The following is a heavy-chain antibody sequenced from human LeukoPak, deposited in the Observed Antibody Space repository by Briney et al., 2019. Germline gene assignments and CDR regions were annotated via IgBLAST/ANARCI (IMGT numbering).Heavy chain of an antibody. Sequence: PGRSLRLSCAASGFTFDDYAMHWVRQAPGKGLEWVSGISWNSGSIGYADSVKGRFTISRDNAKNSLYLQMNSLRAEDTALYYCAKEGGSYPIDAFEIWGQGTMVTVSS. CDR1: GFTFDDYA. V-gene: IGHV3-9*01. CDR2: ISWNSGSI. D-gene: IGHD1-26*01. J-gene: IGHJ3*02. CDR3: AKEGGSYPIDAFEI.